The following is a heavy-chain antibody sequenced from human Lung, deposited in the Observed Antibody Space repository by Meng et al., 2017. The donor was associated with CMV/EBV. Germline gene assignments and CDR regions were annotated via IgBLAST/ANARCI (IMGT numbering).Heavy chain of an antibody. Sequence: GESXKISCAATGFTFSTYVMTWVRQAPGKGLEWVSSISGSSRGTYFADSVKGRFTTSRDNSKKMLYVQMNSLRVDDTAIYYCARGRVSAAYDAFDIWGQGTXVTVSS. D-gene: IGHD2-2*01. V-gene: IGHV3-23*01. J-gene: IGHJ3*02. CDR3: ARGRVSAAYDAFDI. CDR2: ISGSSRGT. CDR1: GFTFSTYV.